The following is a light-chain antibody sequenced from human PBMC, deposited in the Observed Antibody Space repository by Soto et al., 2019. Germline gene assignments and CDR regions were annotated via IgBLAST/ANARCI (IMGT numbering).Light chain of an antibody. J-gene: IGKJ5*01. CDR1: QSVTTY. Sequence: EVLLTQSPATLSLSPGETATIICRASQSVTTYLAWYQQKPGQPPRLLIYDASNRATGIPARFSGSGSGTDFTLTLSSLEPEDFAVYYCQQRSNWPPAITFGQGTRLEIK. CDR3: QQRSNWPPAIT. CDR2: DAS. V-gene: IGKV3-11*01.